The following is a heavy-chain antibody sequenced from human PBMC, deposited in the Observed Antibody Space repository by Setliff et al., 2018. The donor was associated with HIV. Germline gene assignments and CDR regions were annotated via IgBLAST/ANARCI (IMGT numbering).Heavy chain of an antibody. CDR1: GDSIFTSTYY. CDR2: IYYSGNT. V-gene: IGHV4-39*01. J-gene: IGHJ4*02. Sequence: PSETLSLTCSVSGDSIFTSTYYWGWIRQPPGKRLEWIGSIYYSGNTYYNPSLKSRVTISVDTSKNQFFLNLSSVTATDSAVYYCARLVSRRSGWDYWGQGTPVTVSS. D-gene: IGHD6-19*01. CDR3: ARLVSRRSGWDY.